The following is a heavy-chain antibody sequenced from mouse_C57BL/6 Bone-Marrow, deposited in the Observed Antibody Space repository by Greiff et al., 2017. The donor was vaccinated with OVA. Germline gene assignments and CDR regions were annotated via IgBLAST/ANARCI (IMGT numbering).Heavy chain of an antibody. V-gene: IGHV1-7*01. D-gene: IGHD3-1*01. J-gene: IGHJ1*03. CDR2: INPSSGYT. CDR3: ARWGYGWYFDV. Sequence: QVQLQQSGAELAKPGASVKLSCKASGYTFTSYWMHWVKQRPGQGLEWIGYINPSSGYTKYNQKFKDKATLTADKSSSTDYMQLSSLTYEDSAVAYCARWGYGWYFDVWGTGTTVTVSS. CDR1: GYTFTSYW.